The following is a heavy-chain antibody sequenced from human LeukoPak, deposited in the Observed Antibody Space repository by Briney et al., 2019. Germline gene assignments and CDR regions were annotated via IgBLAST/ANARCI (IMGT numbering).Heavy chain of an antibody. Sequence: SQTLSLTCAISGDSVSSKSAAWNWIRQSPSRGLEWLGRTYYRSKWSSGYAESVKSRITINPDTSKNQFSLQLKSVTPEDTAVYYCARSIPYGTTWYGRSDYWGQGTLVTVSS. CDR2: TYYRSKWSS. CDR1: GDSVSSKSAA. CDR3: ARSIPYGTTWYGRSDY. D-gene: IGHD6-13*01. J-gene: IGHJ4*02. V-gene: IGHV6-1*01.